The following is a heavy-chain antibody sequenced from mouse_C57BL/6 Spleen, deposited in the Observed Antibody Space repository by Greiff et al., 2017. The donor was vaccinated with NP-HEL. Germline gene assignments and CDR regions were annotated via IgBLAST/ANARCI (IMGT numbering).Heavy chain of an antibody. J-gene: IGHJ2*01. CDR1: GYTFTDYY. Sequence: EVQLHQSGPELVKPGASVKISCKASGYTFTDYYMNWVKQSHGKSLEWIGDINPNNGGTSYNQKFKGKATLTVDKSSSTAYMELRSLTSEDSAVYYCARSTMVNRYFDYWGQGTTLTVSS. CDR2: INPNNGGT. CDR3: ARSTMVNRYFDY. V-gene: IGHV1-26*01. D-gene: IGHD2-2*01.